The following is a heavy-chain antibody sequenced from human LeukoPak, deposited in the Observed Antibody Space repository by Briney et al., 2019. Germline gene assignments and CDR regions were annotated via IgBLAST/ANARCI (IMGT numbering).Heavy chain of an antibody. J-gene: IGHJ5*02. Sequence: LSLTCAVYGGSSSDYYMSYIRQAPGKGLEWVSYISTTSTYTDYVDSVRGRFTISRDNAKNLLYLQMNSLRPEDTAVYYCARDWYCSSSICYTDRNWFDPWGQGTLVTVSS. D-gene: IGHD2-2*02. CDR2: ISTTSTYT. CDR3: ARDWYCSSSICYTDRNWFDP. V-gene: IGHV3-11*05. CDR1: GGSSSDYY.